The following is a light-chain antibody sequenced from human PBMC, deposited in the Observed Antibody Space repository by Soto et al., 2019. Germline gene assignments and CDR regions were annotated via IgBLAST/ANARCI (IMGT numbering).Light chain of an antibody. CDR3: QQRSGWPET. V-gene: IGKV3-11*01. CDR2: GTS. Sequence: EIVMTQSPATLSVSPGESATLSCRASQSIAGNLAWYQQRPGQAPRLLIYGTSTRATGVPVRFSGSGSGTDFTLTISRLEPEDFAVYYCQQRSGWPETFGQGPRWIS. J-gene: IGKJ2*01. CDR1: QSIAGN.